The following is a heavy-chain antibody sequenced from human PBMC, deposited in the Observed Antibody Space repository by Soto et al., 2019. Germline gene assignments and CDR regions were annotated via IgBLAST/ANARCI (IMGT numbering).Heavy chain of an antibody. CDR1: GFSLSTSGMC. CDR3: ARNYIAVAGTGAFDI. CDR2: IDWDDDK. D-gene: IGHD6-19*01. V-gene: IGHV2-70*01. Sequence: SGPTLVNPTQTLTLTCTFSGFSLSTSGMCVSWIRQPPGKALEWLALIDWDDDKYYSTSLKTRLTISKDTSKNQVVLTMTNMDPVDAATYYCARNYIAVAGTGAFDIWGQGTMVTVSS. J-gene: IGHJ3*02.